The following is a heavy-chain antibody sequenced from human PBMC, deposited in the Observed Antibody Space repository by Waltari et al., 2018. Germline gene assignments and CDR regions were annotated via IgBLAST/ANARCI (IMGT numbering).Heavy chain of an antibody. V-gene: IGHV1-3*01. CDR3: ARDRWYSSGWYPLDY. CDR1: GYTFTSYA. Sequence: QVQLVQSGAEVKKPGASVKVSCKASGYTFTSYAMHWVRQAPGQRLEWMGWINAGNGNTKYTQKFQGRVTITRDTSASTAYMELSSLRSEDTAVYYCARDRWYSSGWYPLDYWGQGTLVTVSS. D-gene: IGHD6-19*01. CDR2: INAGNGNT. J-gene: IGHJ4*02.